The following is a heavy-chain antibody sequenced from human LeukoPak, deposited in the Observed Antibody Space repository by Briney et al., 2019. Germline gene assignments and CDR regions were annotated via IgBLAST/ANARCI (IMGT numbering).Heavy chain of an antibody. D-gene: IGHD5-24*01. J-gene: IGHJ4*02. CDR3: ARAGGHVEIDY. V-gene: IGHV4-59*01. Sequence: SETLSLTCTVSGGSLSSYYWSWIRQPPGKGLEWIGYIYYSGSTNYNPSLKSRVTISVDTSKNQFSLKLSSVTAADTAVYYCARAGGHVEIDYWGQGTLVTVSS. CDR1: GGSLSSYY. CDR2: IYYSGST.